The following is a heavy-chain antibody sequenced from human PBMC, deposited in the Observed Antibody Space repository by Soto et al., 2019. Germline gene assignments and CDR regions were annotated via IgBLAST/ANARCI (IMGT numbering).Heavy chain of an antibody. Sequence: GGSLRLSCAASGFTFSTYSMNWFRQAPGKGLEWVSSISSGSSYIYYADSVKGRFTISRDNAHNSLYLQMNSLRAEDTAVYYCATYTGSYYHYGMDVWGQGTTVTVSS. CDR2: ISSGSSYI. CDR1: GFTFSTYS. D-gene: IGHD5-12*01. J-gene: IGHJ6*02. CDR3: ATYTGSYYHYGMDV. V-gene: IGHV3-21*01.